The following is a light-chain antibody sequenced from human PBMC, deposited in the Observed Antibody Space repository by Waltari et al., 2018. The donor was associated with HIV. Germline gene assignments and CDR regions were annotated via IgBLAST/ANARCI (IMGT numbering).Light chain of an antibody. V-gene: IGLV1-51*01. J-gene: IGLJ2*01. CDR3: GTWDSSLSAGL. Sequence: QSVLTQPPSVSAAPGQKVTISCSGSSSNIGNNFVSWYQQLPGTAPKLLIYDNNKRPSGIPDRFSGSKSGTSATLGITGLQTGDEADYYCGTWDSSLSAGLIGGGTKLTVL. CDR1: SSNIGNNF. CDR2: DNN.